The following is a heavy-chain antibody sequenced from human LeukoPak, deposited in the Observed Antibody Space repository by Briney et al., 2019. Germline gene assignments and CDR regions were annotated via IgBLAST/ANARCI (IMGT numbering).Heavy chain of an antibody. CDR3: AKDRRGSSISLDY. CDR2: IRTNGAGT. Sequence: GGSLRLSCAASGFTFSSYNMNWVRRAPGQGLEWVSTIRTNGAGTHYADSVRGRFTISRDNSKNTLYLQMNSLRAEDTAVYYCAKDRRGSSISLDYWGQGTLVTVSS. J-gene: IGHJ4*02. V-gene: IGHV3-23*01. CDR1: GFTFSSYN. D-gene: IGHD6-6*01.